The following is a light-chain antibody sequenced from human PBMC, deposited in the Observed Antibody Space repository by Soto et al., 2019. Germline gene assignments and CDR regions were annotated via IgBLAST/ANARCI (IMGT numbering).Light chain of an antibody. CDR2: RNN. CDR3: ATWDDSLSGPGV. V-gene: IGLV1-47*01. Sequence: QSVLTHPPSASGTPGQRVTRSCSVSNSNIGLNYVYWYQHLPGTAPKLLIDRNNQRPSGVPDRFSGSKSGTSASLAISGLRSEDEADYYCATWDDSLSGPGVFGGGTKVTVL. CDR1: NSNIGLNY. J-gene: IGLJ2*01.